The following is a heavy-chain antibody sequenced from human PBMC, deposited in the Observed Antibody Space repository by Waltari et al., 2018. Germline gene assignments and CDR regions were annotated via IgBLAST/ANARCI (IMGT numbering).Heavy chain of an antibody. J-gene: IGHJ4*02. CDR2: MNSDATIK. CDR1: GLPFSDTG. D-gene: IGHD6-19*01. V-gene: IGHV3-74*01. Sequence: EVKLVESGGGLVQPGGSLILSCAASGLPFSDTGMHWVRQAPGKGLVWVSRMNSDATIKDYADSVKGRFTIPRDNAENTLYLQMNSLRIEDTAIYYCVRGSSGWYGTDFWGQGTLVTVSS. CDR3: VRGSSGWYGTDF.